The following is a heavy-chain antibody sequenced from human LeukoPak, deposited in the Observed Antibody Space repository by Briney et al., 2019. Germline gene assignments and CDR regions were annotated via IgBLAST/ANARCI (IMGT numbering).Heavy chain of an antibody. V-gene: IGHV3-30-3*01. J-gene: IGHJ4*02. CDR3: ARDWKDYYGSGSYPSGY. D-gene: IGHD3-10*01. Sequence: GGSLRLSCAASGFTFSSYAMHWVRQAPGKGLEWVAVISYDGSNKYYADSVKGRFTISRDNAKNSLYLQMNSLRAEDTAVYYCARDWKDYYGSGSYPSGYWGQGTLVTVSS. CDR1: GFTFSSYA. CDR2: ISYDGSNK.